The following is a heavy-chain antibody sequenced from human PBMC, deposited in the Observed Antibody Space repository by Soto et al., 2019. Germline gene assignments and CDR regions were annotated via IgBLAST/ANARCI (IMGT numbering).Heavy chain of an antibody. CDR3: AGAHPTWIQPSGYYGMAV. CDR1: GGTFSSYA. J-gene: IGHJ6*02. V-gene: IGHV1-69*12. Sequence: QVQLVQSGAEVKKPGSSVKVSCKASGGTFSSYAISWVRQAPGQGLEWMGGIIPIFGTANYAQKFQGRVTITADESTSTAYRGLSSLRSEDTAVYYCAGAHPTWIQPSGYYGMAVWGQGTTVTVSS. D-gene: IGHD5-18*01. CDR2: IIPIFGTA.